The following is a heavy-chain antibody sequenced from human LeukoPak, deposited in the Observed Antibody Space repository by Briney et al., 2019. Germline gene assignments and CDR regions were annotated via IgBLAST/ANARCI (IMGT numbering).Heavy chain of an antibody. Sequence: PGGSLRLSCAASGFTFSSYAMGWVRQAPGKGLEWVSAISGSGGSTYYADSVKGRFTISRDNSKNTLYLQMNSLRAEDTAVYYCAKDLDGYYDSSGYSYYFDYWGQGTLVTVSS. CDR3: AKDLDGYYDSSGYSYYFDY. CDR1: GFTFSSYA. D-gene: IGHD3-22*01. V-gene: IGHV3-23*01. CDR2: ISGSGGST. J-gene: IGHJ4*02.